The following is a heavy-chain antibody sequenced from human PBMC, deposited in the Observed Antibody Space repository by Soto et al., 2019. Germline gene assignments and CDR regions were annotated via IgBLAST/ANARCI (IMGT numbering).Heavy chain of an antibody. CDR2: MNPNSGNT. V-gene: IGHV1-8*01. D-gene: IGHD1-26*01. Sequence: ASVKVSCKASGYTFTSYDINWVRQATGQGLEWMGWMNPNSGNTGYAQKFQGRVTMTRNTSISTAYMELSSLRSEDTAVYYWARGGEVGYYYYGMDVWGQGTTVTVSS. CDR1: GYTFTSYD. CDR3: ARGGEVGYYYYGMDV. J-gene: IGHJ6*02.